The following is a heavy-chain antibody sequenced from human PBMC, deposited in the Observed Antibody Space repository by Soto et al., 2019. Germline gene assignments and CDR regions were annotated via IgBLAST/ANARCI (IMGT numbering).Heavy chain of an antibody. CDR3: ARELGSRGY. D-gene: IGHD7-27*01. Sequence: QVQLVESGGGVVQPGRSLRLSCAASGFTFSSYAMHWVRQAPGKGLEWVAVISYDGSNKYYADSVKGRFTISRDNSKNTLDLQMNSLRAEDAAVYYCARELGSRGYWGQGTLVTVSS. V-gene: IGHV3-30-3*01. CDR1: GFTFSSYA. J-gene: IGHJ4*02. CDR2: ISYDGSNK.